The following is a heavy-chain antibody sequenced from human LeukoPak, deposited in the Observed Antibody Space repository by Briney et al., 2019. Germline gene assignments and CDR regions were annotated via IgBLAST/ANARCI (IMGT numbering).Heavy chain of an antibody. CDR2: ISSSGSTI. CDR3: AKDIYGSGSYYNPHNWFDP. Sequence: GGSLRLSCAASGFTFSSYEMSWVRQAPGKGLEWVSYISSSGSTIYYADSVKGRFTIPRDNSKNTLYLQMNSLRAEDTAVYYCAKDIYGSGSYYNPHNWFDPWGQGTLVTVSS. J-gene: IGHJ5*02. CDR1: GFTFSSYE. V-gene: IGHV3-48*03. D-gene: IGHD3-10*01.